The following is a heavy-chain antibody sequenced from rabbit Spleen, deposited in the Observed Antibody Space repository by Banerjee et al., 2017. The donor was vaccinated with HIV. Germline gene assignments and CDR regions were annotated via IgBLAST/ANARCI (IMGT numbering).Heavy chain of an antibody. D-gene: IGHD8-1*01. CDR2: IYIGSGST. Sequence: EESGGGLVQPEGSLTLTCTASGFSFSSSYWICWVRQAPGKGLEWIACIYIGSGSTYYASWVNGRFTISKTSSTTVTLQMTSLTAADTATYFCARQYHGSYYYIDLWGPRHPGHRL. J-gene: IGHJ4*01. V-gene: IGHV1S45*01. CDR3: ARQYHGSYYYIDL. CDR1: GFSFSSSYW.